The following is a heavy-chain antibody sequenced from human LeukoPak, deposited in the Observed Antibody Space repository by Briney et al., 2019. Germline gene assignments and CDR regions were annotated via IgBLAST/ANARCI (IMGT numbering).Heavy chain of an antibody. J-gene: IGHJ4*02. Sequence: SETLSLTCAVYGGSFSGYYWSWIRQPPGKGLEWIGEINHSGSTNYNPSLKSRVTISVYPSKNRFSLKLTSVTAADTAVYYCARDVTVTTDFDYWGQGTLVTVSS. V-gene: IGHV4-34*01. D-gene: IGHD4-17*01. CDR3: ARDVTVTTDFDY. CDR1: GGSFSGYY. CDR2: INHSGST.